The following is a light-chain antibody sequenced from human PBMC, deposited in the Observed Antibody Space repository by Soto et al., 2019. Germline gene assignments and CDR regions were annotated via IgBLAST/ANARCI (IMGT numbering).Light chain of an antibody. Sequence: EIVLTQSPATLPLSPGERATLSCRASQSFSTYLAWYQQKPGQAPRLLIYDTSKRATGIPARFSGSGSGTDFTVTINGLELEDFAMYYCQHRYNCPWTFGQGTKVEIK. CDR3: QHRYNCPWT. CDR1: QSFSTY. CDR2: DTS. V-gene: IGKV3-11*01. J-gene: IGKJ1*01.